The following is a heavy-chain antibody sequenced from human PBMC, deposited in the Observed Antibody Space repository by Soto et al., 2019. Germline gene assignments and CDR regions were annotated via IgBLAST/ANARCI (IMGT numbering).Heavy chain of an antibody. V-gene: IGHV1-18*01. D-gene: IGHD3-10*01. CDR1: GYTFTSYG. J-gene: IGHJ4*02. CDR3: ARDTYGSGRYLPRLFDY. CDR2: ISAYNGNT. Sequence: QVQLVQSGAEVKKPGASVKVSCKASGYTFTSYGISWVRQAPGQGLEWMGWISAYNGNTNYAQKLQGRVTMTTDTSTSTAYMELRSLRSADTAVYYCARDTYGSGRYLPRLFDYWGQGTLVTVSS.